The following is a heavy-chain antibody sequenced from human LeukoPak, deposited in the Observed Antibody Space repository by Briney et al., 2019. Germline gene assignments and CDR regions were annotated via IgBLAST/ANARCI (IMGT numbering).Heavy chain of an antibody. CDR3: ARDYMVRGSY. CDR2: IGAYNGNT. V-gene: IGHV1-18*04. D-gene: IGHD3-10*01. J-gene: IGHJ4*02. Sequence: GASVKVSCKASGYTFTTYGISWVRQAPGQELEWMGWIGAYNGNTNTNYAQKLQGRVTMTTDTSTSTAYMELGSLRSDDTAVYYCARDYMVRGSYWGQGTLVTVSS. CDR1: GYTFTTYG.